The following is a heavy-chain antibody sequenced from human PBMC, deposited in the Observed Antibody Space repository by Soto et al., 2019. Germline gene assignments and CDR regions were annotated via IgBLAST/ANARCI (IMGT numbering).Heavy chain of an antibody. Sequence: EVQLVESGGGLVTPGGSLRLSCAASGFTFSSYSMNWVRQAPGKGLEWVSSISSGSSYIYYADSLTGRFTISRDNAKKSMYLQMSSRRVEDTAVYYCTAGRDGYKRADYWGEGTLVTVSS. J-gene: IGHJ4*02. V-gene: IGHV3-21*01. CDR2: ISSGSSYI. D-gene: IGHD5-12*01. CDR1: GFTFSSYS. CDR3: TAGRDGYKRADY.